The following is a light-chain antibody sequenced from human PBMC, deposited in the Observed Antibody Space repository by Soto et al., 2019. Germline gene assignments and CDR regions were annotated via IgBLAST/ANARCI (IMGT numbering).Light chain of an antibody. V-gene: IGKV3-20*01. CDR1: QTITSNY. Sequence: EIVLTQSPGTLSLSPGERATLSCRASQTITSNYLAWYQQKAGQAPRLLIYAASSRATGISDRFSGSGSGTDFTLTIRRLEPEDFAVDYCQQYAGSPRTFGLGTKVEIK. CDR3: QQYAGSPRT. CDR2: AAS. J-gene: IGKJ1*01.